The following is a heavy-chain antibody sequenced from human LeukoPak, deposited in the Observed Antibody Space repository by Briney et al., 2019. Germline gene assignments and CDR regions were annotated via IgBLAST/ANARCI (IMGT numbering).Heavy chain of an antibody. CDR1: GYSISSGYY. J-gene: IGHJ4*02. CDR2: IYYSGST. Sequence: SETLSLTCTVSGYSISSGYYWGWIRQPPGKGLEWIGSIYYSGSTYYNPSLKSRVTISVDTSKNQFSLKLSSVTAADTAVYYCARCLGRSGYDYWGQGTLVTVSS. CDR3: ARCLGRSGYDY. V-gene: IGHV4-38-2*02. D-gene: IGHD3-22*01.